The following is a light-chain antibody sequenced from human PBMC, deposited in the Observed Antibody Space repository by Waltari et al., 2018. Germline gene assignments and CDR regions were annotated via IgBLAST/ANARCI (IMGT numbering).Light chain of an antibody. CDR1: ESIATDY. CDR2: GTS. CDR3: QQCHGSPIT. V-gene: IGKV3-20*01. Sequence: EIDLTQSPGTLSLSPGDSAALSCRASESIATDYLAWYQQKPGQAPRLLIYGTSSRATDIPDRFSGSGSGTEFSHVISRLEPEDFAVYYCQQCHGSPITFGQGTRLEI. J-gene: IGKJ5*01.